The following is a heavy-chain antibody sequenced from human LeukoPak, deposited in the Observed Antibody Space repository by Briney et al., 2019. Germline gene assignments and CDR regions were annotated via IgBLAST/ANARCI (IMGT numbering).Heavy chain of an antibody. CDR3: ARGTSSGWSYFDY. CDR2: ISSSSSYI. CDR1: GFTFSSYS. J-gene: IGHJ4*02. Sequence: PGGSLRLPCAASGFTFSSYSMNWVRQAPGKGLEWVPSISSSSSYIYYADSVKGRFTISRDNAKNSLNLQMNSLRAEDMAVYYCARGTSSGWSYFDYWGQGTLVTVSS. D-gene: IGHD6-19*01. V-gene: IGHV3-21*01.